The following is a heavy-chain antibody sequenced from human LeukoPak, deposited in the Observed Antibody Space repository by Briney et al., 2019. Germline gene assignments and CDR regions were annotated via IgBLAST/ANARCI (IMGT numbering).Heavy chain of an antibody. J-gene: IGHJ4*02. V-gene: IGHV4-59*08. CDR2: IYYSGST. CDR3: ARRAPYYFDSSGSHFDY. Sequence: SETLSLTCTVSGGSISSHYWSWIRQPPGKGLEWIGYIYYSGSTNYNPSLKSRVTISVGTSKNQFSLKLNSVTAADTAVYYCARRAPYYFDSSGSHFDYWGQGTLVTVSS. CDR1: GGSISSHY. D-gene: IGHD3-22*01.